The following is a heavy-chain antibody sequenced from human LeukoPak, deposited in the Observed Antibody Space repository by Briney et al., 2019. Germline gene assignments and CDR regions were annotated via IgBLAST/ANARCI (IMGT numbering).Heavy chain of an antibody. CDR2: IYYSGST. J-gene: IGHJ3*02. Sequence: SETLSLTCTVSGGSISSSSYYWGWIRQPPGKGLEWIGSIYYSGSTYHNPSLKSRVTISIDTSKNQFSLKLSSVTAADTAVYYCTRDRSALDTWGQGTMVTVSS. CDR3: TRDRSALDT. CDR1: GGSISSSSYY. V-gene: IGHV4-39*07.